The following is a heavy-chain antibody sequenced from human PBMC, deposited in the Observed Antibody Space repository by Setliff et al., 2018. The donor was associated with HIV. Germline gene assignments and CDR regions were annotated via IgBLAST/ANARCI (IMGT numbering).Heavy chain of an antibody. J-gene: IGHJ4*01. V-gene: IGHV3-21*01. CDR3: ARDKWASGFDF. D-gene: IGHD1-26*01. CDR1: GFLFNRYS. CDR2: ISNSSRYY. Sequence: GGSLRLSCSASGFLFNRYSLNWVRQAPGRGPEWVASISNSSRYYWVKARYGDSVRGRFTISGDYAKNSFYLQMNSLRVDDTAVYFCARDKWASGFDFWGHGTLVTVS.